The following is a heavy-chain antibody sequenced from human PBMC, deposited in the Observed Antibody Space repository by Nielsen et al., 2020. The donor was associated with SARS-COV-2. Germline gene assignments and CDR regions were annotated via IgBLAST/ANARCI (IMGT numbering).Heavy chain of an antibody. D-gene: IGHD3-9*01. V-gene: IGHV4-59*12. CDR3: ARVGGYYDILTGYYKGSLDY. Sequence: RQAPGKGLEWIGYIYYSGSTNYNPSLKSRVTISVDTSKNQFSLKLSSVTAADTAVYYCARVGGYYDILTGYYKGSLDYWGQGTLVTVSS. CDR2: IYYSGST. J-gene: IGHJ4*02.